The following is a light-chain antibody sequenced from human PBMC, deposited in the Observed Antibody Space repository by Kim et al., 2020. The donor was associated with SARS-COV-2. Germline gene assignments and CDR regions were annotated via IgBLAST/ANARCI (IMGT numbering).Light chain of an antibody. V-gene: IGLV1-44*01. Sequence: ELTQPPSTSGTPGQRVTISCSGSSSNIGSNKVNWYQQFPGTAPKVLISNDNQRPSGVPDRFTGSQSGTSASLVISGLQSEDEADYYCSSWDDSLNGPVFGGGTQLTVL. CDR3: SSWDDSLNGPV. CDR2: NDN. J-gene: IGLJ2*01. CDR1: SSNIGSNK.